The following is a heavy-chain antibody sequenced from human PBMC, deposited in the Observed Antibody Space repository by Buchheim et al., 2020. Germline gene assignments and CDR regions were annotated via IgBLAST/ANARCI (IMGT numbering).Heavy chain of an antibody. Sequence: QLQLQELGPGLVKPSETLSLTCTVSGGSISSSSYYWGWIRQPPGKGLEWIGSIYYSGSTYYNPSLKSRVTISVDTSKNQFSLKLSSVTAADTAVYYCARLDIRYCSGGSCSPCWGQGTL. D-gene: IGHD2-15*01. CDR2: IYYSGST. CDR1: GGSISSSSYY. CDR3: ARLDIRYCSGGSCSPC. J-gene: IGHJ4*02. V-gene: IGHV4-39*01.